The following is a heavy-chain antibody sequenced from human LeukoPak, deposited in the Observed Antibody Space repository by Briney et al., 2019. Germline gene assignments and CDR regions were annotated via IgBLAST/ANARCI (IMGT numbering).Heavy chain of an antibody. CDR2: IIPILGIA. CDR3: ARGSYCSSTSCSFDY. D-gene: IGHD2-2*01. J-gene: IGHJ4*02. Sequence: SVKVSCKASGGTFSSYAISWVRQAPGQGLEWMGRIIPILGIANYAQKFQGRVTITADKSTSTAYMELSSLRSEDTAVYYCARGSYCSSTSCSFDYWGQGTLVTVSS. V-gene: IGHV1-69*04. CDR1: GGTFSSYA.